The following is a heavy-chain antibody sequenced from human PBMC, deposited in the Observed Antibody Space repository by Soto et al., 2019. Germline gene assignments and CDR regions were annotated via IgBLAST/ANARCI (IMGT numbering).Heavy chain of an antibody. V-gene: IGHV1-2*02. CDR1: GYTFTGYY. J-gene: IGHJ5*02. CDR2: INPNSGAT. CDR3: AKSIIRFLEWSSPFDP. Sequence: QVQLVQSGAEVKKPGASVKVSCKASGYTFTGYYLHWVRLAPGQRLEWMGWINPNSGATNYAENLQGRVTLTRDTSISTAYMELTRLTSEDTAVCYCAKSIIRFLEWSSPFDPWGQGTLVTVSS. D-gene: IGHD3-3*01.